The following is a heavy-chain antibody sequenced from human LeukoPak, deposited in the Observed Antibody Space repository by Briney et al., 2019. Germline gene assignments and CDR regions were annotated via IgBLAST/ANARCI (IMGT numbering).Heavy chain of an antibody. CDR1: GYRFANYW. Sequence: GESLKISCKGSGYRFANYWIGWVRQMPGKGLEWMGIIYPGDSDTRYSPSFQGQVTISADKSISTAYLQWSSLQASDTAMYYCARHVGSSDVDFWGEGTLVTVSS. V-gene: IGHV5-51*01. CDR2: IYPGDSDT. J-gene: IGHJ4*02. D-gene: IGHD6-13*01. CDR3: ARHVGSSDVDF.